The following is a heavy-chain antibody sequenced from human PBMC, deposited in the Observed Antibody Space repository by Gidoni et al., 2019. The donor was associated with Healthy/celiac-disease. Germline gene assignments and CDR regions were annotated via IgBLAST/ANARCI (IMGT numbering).Heavy chain of an antibody. CDR2: IWYDGSNK. D-gene: IGHD1-26*01. CDR3: MALLSGSGVDY. Sequence: QVQLVESGGGVVQPGRSLSLSCAASGFTFSSYGMHWVRQAPGKGLAWVAVIWYDGSNKYYADSVKGRFTISRDNSKNTLYLQMNSLRAEDTAVYYCMALLSGSGVDYWGQGTLVTVSS. J-gene: IGHJ4*02. V-gene: IGHV3-33*01. CDR1: GFTFSSYG.